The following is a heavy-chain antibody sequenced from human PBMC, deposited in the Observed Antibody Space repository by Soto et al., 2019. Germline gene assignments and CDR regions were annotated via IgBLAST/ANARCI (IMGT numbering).Heavy chain of an antibody. J-gene: IGHJ4*02. CDR3: AHMTGFDY. CDR1: GLTFSNLL. D-gene: IGHD3-9*01. CDR2: INGGGDRT. Sequence: EVHLLESGGGLEQPGGSLTLSCAASGLTFSNLLMSWVRQAPGKGLEWVSTINGGGDRTYYAVSVKGRFTISRDNSKNTLYLQMNSLRAEDTAVYYCAHMTGFDYWGQGTLVTVSS. V-gene: IGHV3-23*01.